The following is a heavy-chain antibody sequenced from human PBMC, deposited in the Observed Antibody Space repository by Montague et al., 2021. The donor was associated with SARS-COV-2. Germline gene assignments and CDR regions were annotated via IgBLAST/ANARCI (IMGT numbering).Heavy chain of an antibody. CDR1: GFMFHLYA. Sequence: SLRLSCAASGFMFHLYAMHWVRQAPGQGLEWVAVISYDGSNEFYADSVQGRFTISRDNSGNTVSLQMHSLRAEDTAVYYCARTYYYDSSGFPGPYYLDFWGQGTPVTVSP. CDR3: ARTYYYDSSGFPGPYYLDF. CDR2: ISYDGSNE. D-gene: IGHD3-22*01. J-gene: IGHJ4*02. V-gene: IGHV3-30*17.